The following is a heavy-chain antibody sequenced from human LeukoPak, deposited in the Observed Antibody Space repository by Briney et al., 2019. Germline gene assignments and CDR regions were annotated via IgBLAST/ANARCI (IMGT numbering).Heavy chain of an antibody. CDR3: ARDRGTMIVVVIPTPSDY. CDR1: GYTFTGYY. J-gene: IGHJ4*02. Sequence: GASVKVSCKASGYTFTGYYMHWVRQAPGQGLEWMGWINPNSGGTNCAQKFQGRVTMTRDTSISTAYMELSRLRSDDTAVYYCARDRGTMIVVVIPTPSDYWGQGTLVTVSS. D-gene: IGHD3-22*01. V-gene: IGHV1-2*02. CDR2: INPNSGGT.